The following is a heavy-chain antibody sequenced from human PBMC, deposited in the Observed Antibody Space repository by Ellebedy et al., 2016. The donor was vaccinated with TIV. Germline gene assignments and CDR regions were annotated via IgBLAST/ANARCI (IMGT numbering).Heavy chain of an antibody. V-gene: IGHV1-18*01. CDR2: ISAYNGNT. CDR1: GYTFTSYG. J-gene: IGHJ6*02. CDR3: AREKWELHFMHYYYGMDV. Sequence: AASVKVSCKASGYTFTSYGISWVRQAPGQGLEWMGWISAYNGNTNYAQKLQGRVTITRDTSASTVYMELNSLRSEDTAVYYCAREKWELHFMHYYYGMDVWGQGTTVTVSS. D-gene: IGHD1-26*01.